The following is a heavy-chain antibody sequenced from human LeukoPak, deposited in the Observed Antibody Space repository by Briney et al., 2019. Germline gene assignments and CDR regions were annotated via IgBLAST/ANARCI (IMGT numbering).Heavy chain of an antibody. J-gene: IGHJ6*03. Sequence: SETLSLTCTVSGGSISSYYWSWLRQPPGKGLEWIGYIYYSGSTNYNPPLKSRVTISVDTSKNQFSLKLSSVTAADTAVYYCARDHCSGGSCYRTKGLYYYMDVWGKGTTVTVSS. CDR3: ARDHCSGGSCYRTKGLYYYMDV. CDR2: IYYSGST. CDR1: GGSISSYY. V-gene: IGHV4-59*12. D-gene: IGHD2-15*01.